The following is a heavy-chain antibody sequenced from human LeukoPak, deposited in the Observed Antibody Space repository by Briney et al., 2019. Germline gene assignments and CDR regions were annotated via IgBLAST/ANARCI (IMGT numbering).Heavy chain of an antibody. V-gene: IGHV3-48*02. J-gene: IGHJ4*02. D-gene: IGHD3-10*01. CDR3: ARDGSTLWSGDQGDY. Sequence: GGSLKLSCAASGFTFRSYSMNWVRQAPGKGLEWVSYISSSSSTIYYADSVKGRFTISRDNAKNSLYLQMNSLRDEDTAVYYCARDGSTLWSGDQGDYWGQVTLVTVSS. CDR1: GFTFRSYS. CDR2: ISSSSSTI.